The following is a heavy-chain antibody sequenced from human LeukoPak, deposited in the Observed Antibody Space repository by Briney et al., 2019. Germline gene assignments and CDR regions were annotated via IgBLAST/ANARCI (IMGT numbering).Heavy chain of an antibody. J-gene: IGHJ4*02. D-gene: IGHD3-22*01. CDR3: ARLSYDSSGYYPGGY. Sequence: GESLKISCKGSGYSFTSYWISWVRQLPGKGLEWMGRIDPSDSYTNYSPSFQGHVTISADKSISTAYLQWSSLKASDTAMYYCARLSYDSSGYYPGGYWGQGTLVTVSS. CDR2: IDPSDSYT. V-gene: IGHV5-10-1*01. CDR1: GYSFTSYW.